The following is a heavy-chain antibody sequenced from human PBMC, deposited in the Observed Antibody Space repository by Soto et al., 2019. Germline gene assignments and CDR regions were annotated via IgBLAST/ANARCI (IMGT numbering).Heavy chain of an antibody. CDR3: ASGLADGPKYYFDY. V-gene: IGHV3-66*01. CDR2: IYSGGST. CDR1: GFTVSSNY. D-gene: IGHD3-22*01. Sequence: GGSLRLSCAASGFTVSSNYMSWVRQAPGKGLEWVSVIYSGGSTYYADSVKGRFTISRDNSKNTLYLQMNSLRAEDTAVYYWASGLADGPKYYFDYWGQGTLVTVSS. J-gene: IGHJ4*02.